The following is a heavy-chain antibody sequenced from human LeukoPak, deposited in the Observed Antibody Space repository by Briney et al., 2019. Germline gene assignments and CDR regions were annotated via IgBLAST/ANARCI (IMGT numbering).Heavy chain of an antibody. CDR2: INHSGST. V-gene: IGHV4-34*01. Sequence: PSETLSLTCAVYGGSFSGYYWSWIRQPPGKGLEWIGEINHSGSTNYNPSLKSRVTISVDTSKNQFSLKLSSVTAADTAVYYCARGRITIFGVVTYYYYYYGMDVWGQGTTVTVSS. J-gene: IGHJ6*02. CDR1: GGSFSGYY. D-gene: IGHD3-3*01. CDR3: ARGRITIFGVVTYYYYYYGMDV.